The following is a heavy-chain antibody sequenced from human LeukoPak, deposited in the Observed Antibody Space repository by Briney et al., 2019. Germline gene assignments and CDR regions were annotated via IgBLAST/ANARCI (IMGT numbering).Heavy chain of an antibody. CDR2: ISGSGGST. CDR1: GLSVSSNF. D-gene: IGHD3-16*01. V-gene: IGHV3-23*01. Sequence: PGGSLRLSCAATGLSVSSNFMSWVRQAPGKGLEWVSAISGSGGSTYYADSVKGRFTISRDNSKNTLYLQMNSLRAEDTAVYYCARDRLGDPRDYWGQGTLVTVSS. J-gene: IGHJ4*02. CDR3: ARDRLGDPRDY.